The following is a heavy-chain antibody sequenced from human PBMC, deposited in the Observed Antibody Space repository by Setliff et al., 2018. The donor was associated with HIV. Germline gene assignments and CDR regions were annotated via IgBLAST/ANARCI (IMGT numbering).Heavy chain of an antibody. V-gene: IGHV4-61*09. D-gene: IGHD6-6*01. Sequence: PSETLSLTCTVSGGSISSGSYYWSWIRQPAGKGLEWIGHIYTSGSTNYNPSLKSRVTISVDTSKNQFSLKLSSVTAADTAVYYCARERGPRSLYSSSPHYYYYYYMDVWGKGTTVTVSS. CDR3: ARERGPRSLYSSSPHYYYYYYMDV. CDR2: IYTSGST. J-gene: IGHJ6*03. CDR1: GGSISSGSYY.